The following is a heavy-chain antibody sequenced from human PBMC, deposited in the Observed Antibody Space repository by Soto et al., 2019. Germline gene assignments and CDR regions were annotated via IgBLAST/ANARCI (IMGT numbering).Heavy chain of an antibody. Sequence: QVQLVESGGGVVQPGRSLRLSCAASGFTFSSYGMHWVRQAPGKGLEWVAVISYDGSNKYYADSVKGRFTISRDNSKNPLYLQMNSLRAEDTAVYYCAKEGPRVLRFLEHYGMDVWGQGTTVTVSS. D-gene: IGHD3-3*01. CDR2: ISYDGSNK. CDR3: AKEGPRVLRFLEHYGMDV. V-gene: IGHV3-30*18. J-gene: IGHJ6*02. CDR1: GFTFSSYG.